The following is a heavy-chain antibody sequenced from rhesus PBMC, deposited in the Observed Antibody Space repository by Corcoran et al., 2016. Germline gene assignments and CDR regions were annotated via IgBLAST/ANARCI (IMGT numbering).Heavy chain of an antibody. Sequence: QVQLQESGPGLVKPSETLSLTCAVSGGSFSSYWWSWIRQPPGKGLEWIGVINGNSGSTNHTPSPKSRVTISKDASKTQFSLKLRSVTAADTAVYYCARYKGGNYYSGSYYYHFDYWGQGVLVTVSS. CDR2: INGNSGST. D-gene: IGHD3-16*01. J-gene: IGHJ4*01. CDR3: ARYKGGNYYSGSYYYHFDY. CDR1: GGSFSSYW. V-gene: IGHV4-80*01.